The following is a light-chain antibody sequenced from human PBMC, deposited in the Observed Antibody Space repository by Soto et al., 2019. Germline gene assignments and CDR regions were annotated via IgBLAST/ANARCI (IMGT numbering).Light chain of an antibody. J-gene: IGLJ1*01. Sequence: QSSLTQPPSASGSPGQSVTISCAGTSSDVGGYNYVSWYQQYPGKVPKLMIYEVSERPSGVPDRFSGSKSGNTAFLTVSGLQAEDEADYYCLSHADTPYVVGTGTKVSVL. CDR1: SSDVGGYNY. CDR3: LSHADTPYV. V-gene: IGLV2-8*01. CDR2: EVS.